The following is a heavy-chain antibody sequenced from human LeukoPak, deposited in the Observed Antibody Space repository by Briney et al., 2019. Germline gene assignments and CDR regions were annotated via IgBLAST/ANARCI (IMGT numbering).Heavy chain of an antibody. CDR2: IISSSYM. CDR3: ARLEYSSSWYP. Sequence: PGGSLRLSCAASGFTFSADSMSWVRQAPGKGLEWVSSIISSSYMYYADSVKGRFTISRDNAKNSLYLQMNSLRAEDTAVYYCARLEYSSSWYPWGQGTLVTVSS. J-gene: IGHJ5*02. CDR1: GFTFSADS. D-gene: IGHD6-13*01. V-gene: IGHV3-21*01.